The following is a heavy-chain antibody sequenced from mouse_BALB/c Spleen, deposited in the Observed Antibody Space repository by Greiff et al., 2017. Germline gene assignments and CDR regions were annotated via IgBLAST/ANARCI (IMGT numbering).Heavy chain of an antibody. V-gene: IGHV14-3*02. CDR1: GFNIKDTY. CDR3: ARRWDWYFDV. D-gene: IGHD1-1*02. J-gene: IGHJ1*01. CDR2: IDPANGNT. Sequence: DVQLQESGAELVKPGASVKLSCTASGFNIKDTYMHWVKQRPEQGLEWIGRIDPANGNTKYDPKFQGKATITADTSSNTAYLQLSSLTSEDTAVYYCARRWDWYFDVWGAGTTVTVSS.